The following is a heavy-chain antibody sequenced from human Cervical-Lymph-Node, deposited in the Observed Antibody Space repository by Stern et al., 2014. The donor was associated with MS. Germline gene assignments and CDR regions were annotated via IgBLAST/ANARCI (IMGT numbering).Heavy chain of an antibody. D-gene: IGHD5-12*01. CDR2: VYYSGGT. Sequence: QVQLQESGPGLVKPSETLSLTCTVSGGSISSYYWSWIRQPPGKGLEWIGYVYYSGGTNYNPSLKSRVTISVDTSKNQFSLKLSSVTAADTAVYYCARGGGYSGPSVYWGQGTLVTVSS. J-gene: IGHJ4*02. CDR3: ARGGGYSGPSVY. V-gene: IGHV4-59*01. CDR1: GGSISSYY.